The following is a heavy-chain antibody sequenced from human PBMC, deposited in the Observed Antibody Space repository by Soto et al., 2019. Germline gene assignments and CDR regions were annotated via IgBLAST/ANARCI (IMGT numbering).Heavy chain of an antibody. CDR1: GFTFSRYW. CDR3: AREANSYFDIWSGFYGHFDD. D-gene: IGHD3-3*01. CDR2: IKSDGSTT. V-gene: IGHV3-74*01. J-gene: IGHJ4*02. Sequence: PGGSLRLSCAASGFTFSRYWMHWVRQAPGKGLVWVSRIKSDGSTTTYADSVKGRFTISRDNAKNTLYLEMNSLRAEDTAIYYCAREANSYFDIWSGFYGHFDDWGQGTLVTVSS.